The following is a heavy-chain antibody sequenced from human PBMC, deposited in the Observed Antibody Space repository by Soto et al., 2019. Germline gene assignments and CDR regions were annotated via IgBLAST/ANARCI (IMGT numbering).Heavy chain of an antibody. J-gene: IGHJ4*02. CDR3: ARGGVDYYDSSGYYFSPYYFDY. V-gene: IGHV4-30-2*01. CDR2: IYHSGST. Sequence: NLSLTCAVSGGSISSGGYSWSWIRQPPGKGLEWIGYIYHSGSTYYNPSLKSRVTISVDRSKNQFSLKLSSVTAADTAVYYCARGGVDYYDSSGYYFSPYYFDYWGQGTLVTVSS. D-gene: IGHD3-22*01. CDR1: GGSISSGGYS.